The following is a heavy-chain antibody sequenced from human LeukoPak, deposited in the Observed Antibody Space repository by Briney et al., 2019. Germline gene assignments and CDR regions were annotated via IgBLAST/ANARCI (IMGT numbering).Heavy chain of an antibody. Sequence: GGSLRLSCATSGFIFSHFCMHWVRQAPGKGLEGVAAIQSDGSQEYFADSVKGRSTISRDKSKSTMYLQIDTLRAEDTAVYYCARDSCLIKTCLDYWGQGTLVTASS. V-gene: IGHV3-33*01. CDR3: ARDSCLIKTCLDY. J-gene: IGHJ4*02. CDR1: GFIFSHFC. D-gene: IGHD3-10*01. CDR2: IQSDGSQE.